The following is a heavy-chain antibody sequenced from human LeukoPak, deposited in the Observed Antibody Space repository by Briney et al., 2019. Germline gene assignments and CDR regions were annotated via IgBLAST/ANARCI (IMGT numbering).Heavy chain of an antibody. J-gene: IGHJ5*02. CDR3: ARGRYVYDYDSSGSEGHNWFDP. D-gene: IGHD3-22*01. Sequence: TSETLSLTCTVSGVSISSYYWSWIRQPAGKGLEWIGHIYTSGSTNYNPSLKSRVTMSVDTSKNQFSLKLSSVTAADTAVYYCARGRYVYDYDSSGSEGHNWFDPWGQGTLVTVSS. CDR2: IYTSGST. V-gene: IGHV4-4*07. CDR1: GVSISSYY.